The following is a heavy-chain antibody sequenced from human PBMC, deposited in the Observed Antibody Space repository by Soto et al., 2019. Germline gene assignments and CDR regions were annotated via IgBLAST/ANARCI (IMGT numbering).Heavy chain of an antibody. CDR1: GYTFSNYD. Sequence: QVQLVQSGAELKKPGASVKVSCKASGYTFSNYDMNWVRQATGQGPEGIGWVNPNNGDTGYAQKVQGRVTLTTDISTTTAYMELTSLRSEDTAIYYCAKVSRKGSAIDFDYWGQGTLITVSS. D-gene: IGHD3-10*01. CDR2: VNPNNGDT. CDR3: AKVSRKGSAIDFDY. J-gene: IGHJ4*02. V-gene: IGHV1-8*01.